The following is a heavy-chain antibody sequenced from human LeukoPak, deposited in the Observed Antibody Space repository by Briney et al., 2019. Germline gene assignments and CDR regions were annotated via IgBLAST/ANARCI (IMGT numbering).Heavy chain of an antibody. Sequence: GASVKVSCKTSGDTFRTVGISWVRQAPGQGLEWMGGIIPIFGGPTYAQNFQGRVIITADESTRTVYMELRSLRSDDTALFYCARGLGEVPFDYWGQGTLVTVSS. V-gene: IGHV1-69*01. D-gene: IGHD3-16*01. J-gene: IGHJ4*02. CDR1: GDTFRTVG. CDR2: IIPIFGGP. CDR3: ARGLGEVPFDY.